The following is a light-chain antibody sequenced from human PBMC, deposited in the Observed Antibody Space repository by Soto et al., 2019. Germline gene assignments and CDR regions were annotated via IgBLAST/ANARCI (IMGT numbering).Light chain of an antibody. V-gene: IGKV1-9*01. Sequence: DIQLTQSPSFLSASVGARVTITCRASQGISSYLAWYQQKPGKAPKLLIYAASTLQSGVPSRFSGSGSGTEFTITISSLQPEDFATYYCQQLNSYPLTFGQGTKVEIK. CDR1: QGISSY. CDR3: QQLNSYPLT. J-gene: IGKJ1*01. CDR2: AAS.